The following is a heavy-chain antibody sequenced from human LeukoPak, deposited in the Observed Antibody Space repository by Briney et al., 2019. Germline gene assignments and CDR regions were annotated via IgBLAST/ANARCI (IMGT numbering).Heavy chain of an antibody. CDR2: VNEVGGT. CDR3: ARGLENSHYYATWGAPPFDP. V-gene: IGHV4-34*01. Sequence: SETLSLTCAVYIDSFSNYHWNWIRQTPSKGLEWIGEVNEVGGTNISPSLRNRVILSVDTSKNQFFLKLISVTVADTAVYYCARGLENSHYYATWGAPPFDPWGQGTLVTVSS. D-gene: IGHD7-27*01. J-gene: IGHJ5*02. CDR1: IDSFSNYH.